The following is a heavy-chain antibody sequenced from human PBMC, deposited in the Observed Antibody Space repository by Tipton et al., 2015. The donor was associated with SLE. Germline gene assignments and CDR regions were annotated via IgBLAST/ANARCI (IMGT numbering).Heavy chain of an antibody. CDR1: GYTFTSYG. CDR3: ARDYDFWSGYLPHGMDV. J-gene: IGHJ6*02. D-gene: IGHD3-3*01. V-gene: IGHV1-18*01. Sequence: QLVQSGAEVKKPGASVKVSCKASGYTFTSYGISWVRQAPGQGLEWMGWISAYNGNTNYAQKLQGRVTMTTDTSTSTAYMELRSLRSDDTAVYYCARDYDFWSGYLPHGMDVWGQGTTVTVSS. CDR2: ISAYNGNT.